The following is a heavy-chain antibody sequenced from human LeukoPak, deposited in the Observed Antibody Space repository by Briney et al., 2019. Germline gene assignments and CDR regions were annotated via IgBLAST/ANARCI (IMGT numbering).Heavy chain of an antibody. D-gene: IGHD1-1*01. J-gene: IGHJ6*02. Sequence: ASVKVSCKASGYTFTGYYMHWVRQAPGQGLEWMGWINPYGGGTNYAQKFQGWVTMTRDTSISTAYMELIRLRSDDTAVYYCARANWNYAYYGMDVWGQGTTVTVSS. V-gene: IGHV1-2*04. CDR1: GYTFTGYY. CDR3: ARANWNYAYYGMDV. CDR2: INPYGGGT.